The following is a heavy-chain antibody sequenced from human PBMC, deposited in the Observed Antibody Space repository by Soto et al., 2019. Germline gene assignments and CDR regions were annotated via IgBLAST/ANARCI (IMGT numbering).Heavy chain of an antibody. CDR3: ARGLSSPAATRYYYGSGGNSPGL. CDR2: MNPNSGNT. D-gene: IGHD3-10*01. CDR1: GYTFTSYD. Sequence: ASVKVSCKASGYTFTSYDINWVRQATGQGLEWMGWMNPNSGNTGYAQKFQGRVTMTRNTSISTAYMELSSLRSEDTAVYYCARGLSSPAATRYYYGSGGNSPGLWGQGTLVTVSS. J-gene: IGHJ4*02. V-gene: IGHV1-8*01.